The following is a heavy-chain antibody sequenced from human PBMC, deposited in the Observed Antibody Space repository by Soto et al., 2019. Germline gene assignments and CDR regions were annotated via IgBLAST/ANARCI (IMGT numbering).Heavy chain of an antibody. CDR1: GYTFSNFW. J-gene: IGHJ4*02. CDR2: IYPGDHET. D-gene: IGHD6-13*01. CDR3: ARSPRSSPYFYY. Sequence: GESLKISCQCSGYTFSNFWIGWVRQLPGKGLGWMGIIYPGDHETRYSPSFHGKVTISADKSINTAYLQWNSLEASDTAFYFCARSPRSSPYFYYWGQGALVTVSS. V-gene: IGHV5-51*01.